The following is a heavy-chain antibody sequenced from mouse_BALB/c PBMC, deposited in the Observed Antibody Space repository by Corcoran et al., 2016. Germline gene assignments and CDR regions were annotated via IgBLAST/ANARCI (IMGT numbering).Heavy chain of an antibody. J-gene: IGHJ2*01. CDR3: VRTWNEGYLDY. Sequence: QVTLKESGPGILQPSQTLSLTCSFSGFSLSTSGLGVGWIRQPSGKGLEWLAHIWWDDVKRYDPALKSRLTISKDTSNSQVFLKIAGVDTADTATYYCVRTWNEGYLDYWGQGTALTVSS. CDR2: IWWDDVK. CDR1: GFSLSTSGLG. V-gene: IGHV8-8*01.